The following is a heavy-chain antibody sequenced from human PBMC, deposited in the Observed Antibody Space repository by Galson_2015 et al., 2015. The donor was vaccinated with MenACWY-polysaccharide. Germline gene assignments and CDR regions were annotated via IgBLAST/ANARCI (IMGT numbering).Heavy chain of an antibody. J-gene: IGHJ4*02. CDR3: AKVGPRSSWTMGIDY. D-gene: IGHD6-13*01. CDR2: SGSGGGL. V-gene: IGHV3-23*01. Sequence: SLRLSCAASGFSFSANGMSWVRQAPGRGLEWVSGSGSGGGLYYADSVKGRFTVSRDNSKITLYLQMNNLRAEDTAVYYCAKVGPRSSWTMGIDYWGQGTLVTVSS. CDR1: GFSFSANG.